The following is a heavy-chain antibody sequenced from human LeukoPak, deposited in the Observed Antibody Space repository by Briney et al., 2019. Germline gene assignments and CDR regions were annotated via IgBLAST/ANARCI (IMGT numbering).Heavy chain of an antibody. CDR3: ARTFWDTVTKGFYYYYMDV. V-gene: IGHV1-46*01. D-gene: IGHD4-17*01. CDR2: INPSGGST. Sequence: GASVKVSCKASGYTFTSYYMHWVRQAPGQGLEWMGIINPSGGSTSYAQKFQGRVTMTRDMSTSTVYMELSSLRSEDTAVYYCARTFWDTVTKGFYYYYMDVWGKGTTVTVSS. J-gene: IGHJ6*03. CDR1: GYTFTSYY.